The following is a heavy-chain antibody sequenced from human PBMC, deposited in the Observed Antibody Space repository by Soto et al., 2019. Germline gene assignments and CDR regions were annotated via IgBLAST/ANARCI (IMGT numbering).Heavy chain of an antibody. CDR1: GYSFTSYW. Sequence: PGESLKIYCKGSGYSFTSYWIGWVRQMPGKGLEWMGIIYPGDSDTRYSPSFQGQVTISADKSISTAYLQWSSLKASDTAMYYCAGLGSTPNYGMDVWGQGTTVTVSS. D-gene: IGHD3-10*01. CDR3: AGLGSTPNYGMDV. V-gene: IGHV5-51*01. CDR2: IYPGDSDT. J-gene: IGHJ6*01.